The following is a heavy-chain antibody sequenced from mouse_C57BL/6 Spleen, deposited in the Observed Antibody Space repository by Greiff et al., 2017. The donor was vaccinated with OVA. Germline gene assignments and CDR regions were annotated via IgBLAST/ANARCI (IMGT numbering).Heavy chain of an antibody. CDR3: ARGSLRRDFDY. CDR2: IDPSDSYT. J-gene: IGHJ2*01. V-gene: IGHV1-59*01. Sequence: VQLQQPGAELVRPGTSVKLSCKASGYTFTSYWMHWVKQRPGPGLEWIGVIDPSDSYTNYNQKFKGKATLTVDTSSSTAYMQLSSLTSEDSAVYYCARGSLRRDFDYWGQGTTLTVSS. CDR1: GYTFTSYW.